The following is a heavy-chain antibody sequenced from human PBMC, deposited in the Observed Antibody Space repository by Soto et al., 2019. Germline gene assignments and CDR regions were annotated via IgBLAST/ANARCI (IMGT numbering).Heavy chain of an antibody. D-gene: IGHD3-10*01. CDR3: TKDTFGERDS. V-gene: IGHV1-69*13. J-gene: IGHJ4*02. CDR1: GGTFSSYA. CDR2: IIPIFGTA. Sequence: ASVKVSCKASGGTFSSYAISWVRQAPGQGLEWMGGIIPIFGTANYAQKFQGRVTITADESTSTAYMQMNSLRGEDTAMYYCTKDTFGERDSWGQGTLVTVSS.